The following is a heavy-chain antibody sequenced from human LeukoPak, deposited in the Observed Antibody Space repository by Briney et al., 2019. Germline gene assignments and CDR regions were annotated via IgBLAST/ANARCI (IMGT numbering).Heavy chain of an antibody. CDR2: IKQDGSEK. CDR1: GFTFSSYW. V-gene: IGHV3-7*01. CDR3: ARDLAGPPQEAFDI. J-gene: IGHJ3*02. Sequence: GGSLRLSCAASGFTFSSYWMSWVRQAPGKWLEWVANIKQDGSEKYYVDSVKGRFTISRDNAKNSLYLQMNSLRAEDTAVYYCARDLAGPPQEAFDIWGQGTMVTVSS.